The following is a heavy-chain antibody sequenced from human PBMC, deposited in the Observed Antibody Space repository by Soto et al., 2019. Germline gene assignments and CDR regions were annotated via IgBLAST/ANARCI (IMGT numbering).Heavy chain of an antibody. J-gene: IGHJ6*02. CDR2: IRSITNGGTT. CDR1: GFTFYKAT. Sequence: NPGGSLRLSCAASGFTFYKATMSWVRQAPGKGLEWVGRIRSITNGGTTDDAAPVKGRFTISRDDSKNMLFLQMNSLKTEDTAVYYCTTAPTTVFYHGIDVWGQGTTVTVSS. V-gene: IGHV3-15*01. CDR3: TTAPTTVFYHGIDV. D-gene: IGHD4-4*01.